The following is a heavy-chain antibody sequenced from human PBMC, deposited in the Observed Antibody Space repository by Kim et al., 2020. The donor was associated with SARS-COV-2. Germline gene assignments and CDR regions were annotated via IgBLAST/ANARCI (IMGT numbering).Heavy chain of an antibody. CDR2: TYYRSKWYN. CDR1: GDSVSSKSAA. CDR3: VRRAAAGPGSGGFDF. D-gene: IGHD6-13*01. J-gene: IGHJ4*02. V-gene: IGHV6-1*01. Sequence: SQTLSLTCAISGDSVSSKSAAWNWFRQTPSRGLEWLGWTYYRSKWYNDYAESVKSRIIINPDTSRNQFSLQLNSVTPEDTAVYYCVRRAAAGPGSGGFDFWGQGTQVTVSS.